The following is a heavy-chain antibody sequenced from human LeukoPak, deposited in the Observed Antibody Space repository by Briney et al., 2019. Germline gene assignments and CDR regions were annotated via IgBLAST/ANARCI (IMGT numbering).Heavy chain of an antibody. J-gene: IGHJ4*02. D-gene: IGHD5-24*01. CDR1: GGSISSSSYY. V-gene: IGHV4-39*01. CDR2: IYYSGST. CDR3: GRHGDGYFSFDY. Sequence: PSETLSLTCTVSGGSISSSSYYWGWIRQPPGKGLEWIGSIYYSGSTYYNPSLKSRVTISVDTSKNQFSLKLSSVTAADTAVYYCGRHGDGYFSFDYWGQGTLVTVSS.